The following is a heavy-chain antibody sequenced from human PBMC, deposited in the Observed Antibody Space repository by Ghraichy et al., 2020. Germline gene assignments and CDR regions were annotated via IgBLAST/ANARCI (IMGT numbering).Heavy chain of an antibody. CDR3: ARGSTVVRFIYYDGMDV. D-gene: IGHD4-23*01. CDR1: GFSISSYS. Sequence: GGSLRLSCVGSGFSISSYSMNWVRQSPGKGLEWVSYITSSSRTISYADSVKGRFTISRDNAQNSLYLQMNSLRDEDTAVYYCARGSTVVRFIYYDGMDVWGQGTTVTVSS. V-gene: IGHV3-48*02. J-gene: IGHJ6*02. CDR2: ITSSSRTI.